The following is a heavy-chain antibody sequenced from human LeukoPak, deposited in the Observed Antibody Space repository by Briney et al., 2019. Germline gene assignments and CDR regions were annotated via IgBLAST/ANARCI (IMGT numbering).Heavy chain of an antibody. D-gene: IGHD3-10*01. V-gene: IGHV3-53*01. J-gene: IGHJ6*02. Sequence: GGSLRLSCAASGFTVSSNYMSWVRQAPRKGLEWVSVIYSRGSTYYADSVKGRFTISRDNSKNTLYLQMNSLRAEDTAVYYCAREGYYYGSGSSYYYGMDVWGQGSTVTVSS. CDR1: GFTVSSNY. CDR2: IYSRGST. CDR3: AREGYYYGSGSSYYYGMDV.